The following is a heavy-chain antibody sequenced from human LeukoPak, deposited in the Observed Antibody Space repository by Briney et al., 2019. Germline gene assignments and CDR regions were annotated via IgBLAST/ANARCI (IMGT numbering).Heavy chain of an antibody. V-gene: IGHV1-46*01. CDR2: INPSGGST. J-gene: IGHJ4*02. Sequence: ASVKVSCKASGYTFTSYYMHWVRQAPGQGLEWMGIINPSGGSTSYAQKFQGRVTMTRDMSTSTVYMELSSLRSDDTAVYYCARELPSPNDHHYFDYWGQGTLVTVSS. D-gene: IGHD1-1*01. CDR1: GYTFTSYY. CDR3: ARELPSPNDHHYFDY.